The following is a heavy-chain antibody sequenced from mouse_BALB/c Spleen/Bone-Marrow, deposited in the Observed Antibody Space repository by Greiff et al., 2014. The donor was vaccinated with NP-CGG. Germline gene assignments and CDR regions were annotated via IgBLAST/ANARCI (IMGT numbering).Heavy chain of an antibody. Sequence: SGAELVKPGASVKLSCRASGYTFTSYWMYWVIQRPGQGLEWIGEINPRSGRTNYNEKFKSRATLTVDKSSSTAYMQPSRLTSEDSAVYYCARGLYGAMDYWGQGTSVTVSS. CDR3: ARGLYGAMDY. CDR1: GYTFTSYW. V-gene: IGHV1S81*02. CDR2: INPRSGRT. D-gene: IGHD1-1*01. J-gene: IGHJ4*01.